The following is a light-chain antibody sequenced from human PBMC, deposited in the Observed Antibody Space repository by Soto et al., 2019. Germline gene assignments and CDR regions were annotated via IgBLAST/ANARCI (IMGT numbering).Light chain of an antibody. V-gene: IGKV1-39*01. CDR3: QQSYSTPRT. CDR2: AAS. J-gene: IGKJ1*01. CDR1: QTISYY. Sequence: DIQMTQSPSSLSASVGDRVTIACRASQTISYYVNWYQQKPGKAPKLLIYAASSLQSGVPSRFSGSGSGTDFTLTISSLQPEDFATYYCQQSYSTPRTFGQGTKVDIK.